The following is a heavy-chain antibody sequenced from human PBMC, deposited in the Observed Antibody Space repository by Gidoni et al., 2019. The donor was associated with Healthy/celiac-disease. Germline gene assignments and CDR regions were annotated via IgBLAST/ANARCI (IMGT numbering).Heavy chain of an antibody. CDR2: INPNSGGT. CDR1: GSPFTGYY. CDR3: ARHSCSGGSCYSIWFDP. Sequence: QVQLVQSGAEVKKPGASVKVSCKASGSPFTGYYMHWVRQAPGQGLEWMGWINPNSGGTNYAQKFQGRVTMTRDTSISTAYMELSRLRSDDTAVYYCARHSCSGGSCYSIWFDPWGQGTLVTVSS. D-gene: IGHD2-15*01. J-gene: IGHJ5*02. V-gene: IGHV1-2*02.